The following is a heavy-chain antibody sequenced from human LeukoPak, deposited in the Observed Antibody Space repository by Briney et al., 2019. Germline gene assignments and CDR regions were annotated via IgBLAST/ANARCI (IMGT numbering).Heavy chain of an antibody. Sequence: SETLSLTCTVSRDSISSTIHYWGWIRQPPGKGLEWIGSVYFNGNTYYNPSLKSRVTISVDRSKNQFSLNLNSVTAADTAVYYCARYDLLGLSEINAFDIWGQGTMVTVSS. CDR3: ARYDLLGLSEINAFDI. CDR1: RDSISSTIHY. CDR2: VYFNGNT. V-gene: IGHV4-39*07. D-gene: IGHD1-1*01. J-gene: IGHJ3*02.